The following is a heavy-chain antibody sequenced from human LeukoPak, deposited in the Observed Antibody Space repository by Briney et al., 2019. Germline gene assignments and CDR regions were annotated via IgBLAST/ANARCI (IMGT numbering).Heavy chain of an antibody. CDR1: GGSVSSGSYY. CDR3: ARARVDIVATTFYGFDY. J-gene: IGHJ4*02. V-gene: IGHV4-61*01. Sequence: SETLSLTCTVSGGSVSSGSYYWSWIRQPPGRGLEWIAYIHYSGSAAYNPSLKSRVTISVDTSKNQFSLKLSSVTAADTAVYYCARARVDIVATTFYGFDYWGQGTLVTVSS. D-gene: IGHD5-12*01. CDR2: IHYSGSA.